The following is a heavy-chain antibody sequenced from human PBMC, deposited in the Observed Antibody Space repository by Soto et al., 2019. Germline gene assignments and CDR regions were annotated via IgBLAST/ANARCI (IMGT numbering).Heavy chain of an antibody. Sequence: GGSLRLSCAASGFTFSSYAMSWVRQAPGKGLEWVSAISGSGGRTSSADSGKGRFTISRANSKNTLYLKMKSLRAKDTPVYYCAKDFLGGWYEGGPSYYYYGMVVWGQGNTVTVSS. CDR3: AKDFLGGWYEGGPSYYYYGMVV. J-gene: IGHJ6*02. CDR1: GFTFSSYA. CDR2: ISGSGGRT. V-gene: IGHV3-23*01. D-gene: IGHD6-19*01.